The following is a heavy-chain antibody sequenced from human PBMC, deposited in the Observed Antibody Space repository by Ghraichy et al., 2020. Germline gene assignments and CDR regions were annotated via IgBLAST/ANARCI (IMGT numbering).Heavy chain of an antibody. V-gene: IGHV3-21*01. Sequence: GGSLRLSCAASGFTFSSYSMNWVRQAPGKGLEWVSSISSSSSYIYYADSVKGRFTISRDNAKNSLYLQMNSLRAEDTAVYYCARYYYDSSGYRGPNWFDPWGQGTLVTVSS. D-gene: IGHD3-22*01. CDR1: GFTFSSYS. CDR2: ISSSSSYI. J-gene: IGHJ5*02. CDR3: ARYYYDSSGYRGPNWFDP.